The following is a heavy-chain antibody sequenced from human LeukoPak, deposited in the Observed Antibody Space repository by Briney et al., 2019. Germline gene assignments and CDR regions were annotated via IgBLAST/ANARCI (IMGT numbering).Heavy chain of an antibody. D-gene: IGHD2-15*01. Sequence: SETLSLTCTVSGGSISSGSYYWSWIRQPAGKGLEWIGRIYTSGSTNYNPSLKSRVTISVDTSKNQFSLKLSSVTATDTAVYFCAREVSKKAESGAVLYHWFDPWGPGTLVTVSS. CDR3: AREVSKKAESGAVLYHWFDP. CDR1: GGSISSGSYY. CDR2: IYTSGST. V-gene: IGHV4-61*02. J-gene: IGHJ5*02.